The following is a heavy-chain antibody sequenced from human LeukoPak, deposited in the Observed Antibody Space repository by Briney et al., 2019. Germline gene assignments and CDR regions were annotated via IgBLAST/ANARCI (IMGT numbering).Heavy chain of an antibody. D-gene: IGHD6-13*01. CDR1: GVSISSGGYY. CDR2: IYYSGST. J-gene: IGHJ6*02. CDR3: ARDLRQQLVRGYGMDV. V-gene: IGHV4-31*03. Sequence: SQTLSLTCTVSGVSISSGGYYWSWIRQHPGKGQGWIGYIYYSGSTYYNPSLKSRVTISVDTSKNQFSLKLSSVTAADTAVYYCARDLRQQLVRGYGMDVWGQGTTVTVSS.